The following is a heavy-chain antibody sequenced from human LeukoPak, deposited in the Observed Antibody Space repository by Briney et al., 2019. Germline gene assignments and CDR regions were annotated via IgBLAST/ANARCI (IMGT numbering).Heavy chain of an antibody. Sequence: SETLSLTCAVYGGSFSGYYWSWIRQPPGKGLEWIGEINHSGSTNYNPSLKSRVTISVDTSKNQFSLKLSSVTAADTAVYYCARGYYDSSGSPAFDIWGQGTMVTVSS. V-gene: IGHV4-34*01. J-gene: IGHJ3*02. D-gene: IGHD3-22*01. CDR3: ARGYYDSSGSPAFDI. CDR1: GGSFSGYY. CDR2: INHSGST.